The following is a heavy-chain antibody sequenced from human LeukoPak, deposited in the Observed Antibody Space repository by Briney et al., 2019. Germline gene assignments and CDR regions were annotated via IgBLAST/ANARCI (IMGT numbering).Heavy chain of an antibody. CDR2: ISSGSTYT. Sequence: GGSLRLSCAASGFTFSSYEMNWVRQAPGKGLEWVSYISSGSTYTNYADSVEGRFTISRDNAKNSLYLHMNSLRAEDTAVYYCARGDYGGDYFDYWGQGTLVTVSS. CDR1: GFTFSSYE. V-gene: IGHV3-48*03. J-gene: IGHJ4*02. D-gene: IGHD4-23*01. CDR3: ARGDYGGDYFDY.